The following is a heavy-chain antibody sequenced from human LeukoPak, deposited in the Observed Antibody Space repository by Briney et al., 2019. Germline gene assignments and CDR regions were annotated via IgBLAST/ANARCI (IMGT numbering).Heavy chain of an antibody. CDR1: GYIFSDYW. CDR3: ARVGAPGGLRPYHYYY. J-gene: IGHJ4*02. D-gene: IGHD3-16*01. V-gene: IGHV1-2*02. Sequence: ASVKVSCKASGYIFSDYWIHWVRQAPGRGLECLGWIDPASGITNQPQKFQGRITVTRDTSASAVYMDLTGLTTDDTALYYCARVGAPGGLRPYHYYYWGQGTLVTVSS. CDR2: IDPASGIT.